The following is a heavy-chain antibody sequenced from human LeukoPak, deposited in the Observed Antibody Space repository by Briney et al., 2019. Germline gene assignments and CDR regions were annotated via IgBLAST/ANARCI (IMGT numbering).Heavy chain of an antibody. CDR1: GFTFSDYY. J-gene: IGHJ4*02. CDR2: LTSSGYTK. CDR3: ARGQSRTAFDY. D-gene: IGHD1-14*01. Sequence: GGSLRLSCVASGFTFSDYYMSWVRQAPGKGLEWVSYLTSSGYTKYYAGSVEGRFTISRDNAKKSLYLQMNSLRAEDTAVYYCARGQSRTAFDYWGQGTLVTVSS. V-gene: IGHV3-11*01.